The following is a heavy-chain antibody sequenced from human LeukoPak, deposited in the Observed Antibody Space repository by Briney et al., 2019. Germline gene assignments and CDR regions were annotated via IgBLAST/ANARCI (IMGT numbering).Heavy chain of an antibody. V-gene: IGHV1-69*13. CDR1: GGTFSSYA. J-gene: IGHJ6*03. Sequence: SVKVSCKASGGTFSSYAISWVRQAPGQGLEWMGGIIPIFGTANYAQKFQGRVTITADESTSTAYMELSSLRSEDTAVYYCARDSLVATNDYYYYMDVWGKGTTVTVSS. CDR3: ARDSLVATNDYYYYMDV. CDR2: IIPIFGTA. D-gene: IGHD5-12*01.